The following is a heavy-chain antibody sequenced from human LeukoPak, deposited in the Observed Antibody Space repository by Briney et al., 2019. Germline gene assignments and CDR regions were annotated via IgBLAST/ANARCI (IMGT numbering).Heavy chain of an antibody. V-gene: IGHV3-72*01. J-gene: IGHJ4*02. D-gene: IGHD3-22*01. CDR3: ARAGFPVYDRSGSGGVYFDQ. CDR1: GFTFNDYY. CDR2: TRNKANSYTT. Sequence: QAGGSLRLSCAASGFTFNDYYMDWVRQAPGKGLEWVGRTRNKANSYTTEYAASVKGRFTISRDDSKNSLFLQMNSLRAEDTAVYYCARAGFPVYDRSGSGGVYFDQWGQGTLVTVSS.